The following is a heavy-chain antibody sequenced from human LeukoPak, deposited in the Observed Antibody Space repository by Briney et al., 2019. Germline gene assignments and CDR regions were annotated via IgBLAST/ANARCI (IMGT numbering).Heavy chain of an antibody. J-gene: IGHJ4*02. D-gene: IGHD6-19*01. V-gene: IGHV4-61*01. CDR2: IYYSGST. CDR1: GGSVSSGSYY. Sequence: SETLSLTCTVSGGSVSSGSYYWSWIRQPPGKGLEWIGYIYYSGSTNYNPSLKSRVTISVDTSKNQFSLKLSSVTAADTAVYYCARVQSGWYSDYWGQGTLVTVSS. CDR3: ARVQSGWYSDY.